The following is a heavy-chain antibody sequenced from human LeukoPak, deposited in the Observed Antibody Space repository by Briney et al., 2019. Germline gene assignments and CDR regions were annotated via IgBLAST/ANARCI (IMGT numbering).Heavy chain of an antibody. CDR1: GYTFTSYY. D-gene: IGHD2-2*01. V-gene: IGHV1-46*01. J-gene: IGHJ4*02. CDR2: INPTGGST. CDR3: ARAAMALSADY. Sequence: ASVKVSCKASGYTFTSYYMHWVRQAPGQGLEWMGLINPTGGSTGYAQKFQGRVTMTRDTSISTAYMELSRLRSDDTAVYYCARAAMALSADYWGQGTLVTVSS.